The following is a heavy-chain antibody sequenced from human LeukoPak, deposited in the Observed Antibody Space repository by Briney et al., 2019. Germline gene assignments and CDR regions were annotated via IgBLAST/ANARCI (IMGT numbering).Heavy chain of an antibody. CDR2: IHPDSSDK. V-gene: IGHV3-7*03. D-gene: IGHD1-14*01. Sequence: GGSLRLSCEASGFTFRHSWLSWIRQTPGEGLEWVANIHPDSSDKFYVDSMEGRFTISRDNTKNSLYLQIDNARLDDTGLYYCTRLPRETAGDYWGQGVPVIVSS. CDR3: TRLPRETAGDY. J-gene: IGHJ4*02. CDR1: GFTFRHSW.